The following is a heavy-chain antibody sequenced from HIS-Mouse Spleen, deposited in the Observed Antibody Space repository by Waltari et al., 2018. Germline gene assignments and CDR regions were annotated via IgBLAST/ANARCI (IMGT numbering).Heavy chain of an antibody. CDR3: ARERRGPGWFDP. CDR2: IKQDGSEK. CDR1: GFTFSSYW. V-gene: IGHV3-7*01. J-gene: IGHJ5*02. Sequence: EVQLVESGGGLVQPGGSLGLSCAASGFTFSSYWISWVRQAPGKGLEWVANIKQDGSEKYYVDSVKGRFTISRDNAKNSLYLQMNSLRAEDTAVYYCARERRGPGWFDPWGQGTLVTVSS. D-gene: IGHD5-12*01.